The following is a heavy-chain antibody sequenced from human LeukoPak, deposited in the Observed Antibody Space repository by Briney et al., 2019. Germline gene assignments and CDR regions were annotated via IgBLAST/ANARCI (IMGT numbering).Heavy chain of an antibody. D-gene: IGHD3-9*01. J-gene: IGHJ4*02. Sequence: PGGSLRLSCAAFGFTFSNYHMNWVRQAPGKGLEWLSYIHSTSGSIHYADSVKGRFTISRDNAKNSLYLQMNSLRAEDTAVYYWSRVVQDVTGADYWGQGTLVIVSS. CDR2: IHSTSGSI. CDR1: GFTFSNYH. V-gene: IGHV3-48*01. CDR3: SRVVQDVTGADY.